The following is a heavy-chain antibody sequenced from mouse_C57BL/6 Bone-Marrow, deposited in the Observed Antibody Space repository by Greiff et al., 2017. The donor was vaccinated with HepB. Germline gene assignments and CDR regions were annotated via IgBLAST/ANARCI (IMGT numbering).Heavy chain of an antibody. CDR2: ISDGGSYT. J-gene: IGHJ3*01. V-gene: IGHV5-4*01. Sequence: EVQGVESGGGLVKPGGSLKLSCAASGFTFSSYAMSWVRQPPEKRLEWVATISDGGSYTYYPDNVKGRFPISRDNAKNNQYLQMSHLKSEDTAMYYCAREPTSQLLLRKGGFAYWGQGTLVTVSA. CDR3: AREPTSQLLLRKGGFAY. CDR1: GFTFSSYA. D-gene: IGHD1-1*01.